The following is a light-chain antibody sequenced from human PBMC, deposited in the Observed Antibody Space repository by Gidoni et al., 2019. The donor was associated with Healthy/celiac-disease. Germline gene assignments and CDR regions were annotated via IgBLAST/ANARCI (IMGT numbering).Light chain of an antibody. CDR1: SSNIGAGYD. CDR2: ANN. CDR3: QSYDSGLSAVV. V-gene: IGLV1-40*01. J-gene: IGLJ2*01. Sequence: QSVLTQPPSASGAPGQRVTISCTGSSSNIGAGYDVHWYQQLPGTPPKLPIYANNNRPTGVPDRFSGSKSGTSASLAITGLQAEDEADYYCQSYDSGLSAVVFGGGTELTVL.